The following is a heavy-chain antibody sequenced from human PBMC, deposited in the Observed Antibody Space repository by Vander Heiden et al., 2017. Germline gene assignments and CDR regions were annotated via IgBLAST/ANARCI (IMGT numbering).Heavy chain of an antibody. CDR3: ARHHHSPTFDY. J-gene: IGHJ4*01. CDR1: GASISINTYY. V-gene: IGHV4-39*01. Sequence: QVQLQESGPGLVKPSETLSLTCTVSGASISINTYYWGWVRQPPGKGLEWIGSISYSGSTYYNQSLKSRVTISADTSRNQFSLNLNSVTAADTAVYYCARHHHSPTFDYWGHGTLVTVSS. CDR2: ISYSGST.